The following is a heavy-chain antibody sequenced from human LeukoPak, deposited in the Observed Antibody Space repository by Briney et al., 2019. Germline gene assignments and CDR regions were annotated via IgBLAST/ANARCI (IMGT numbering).Heavy chain of an antibody. V-gene: IGHV4-39*07. Sequence: SETLSLTCTVSGGSISSSSYYWGWIRQPPGKGLEWIGSIYYSGSTYYNPSLKSRVAISVDKSENHISLWLTSVTAADTAVYYCAREGGPYRPLDYSGQGTLVTVSS. CDR3: AREGGPYRPLDY. J-gene: IGHJ4*02. CDR1: GGSISSSSYY. CDR2: IYYSGST.